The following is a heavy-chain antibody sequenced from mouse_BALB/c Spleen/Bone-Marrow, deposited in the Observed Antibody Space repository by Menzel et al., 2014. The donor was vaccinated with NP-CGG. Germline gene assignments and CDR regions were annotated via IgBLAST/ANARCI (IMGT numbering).Heavy chain of an antibody. CDR1: GYTFTSYY. J-gene: IGHJ3*01. CDR3: ARDDYAY. D-gene: IGHD2-4*01. V-gene: IGHV1S56*01. CDR2: IYPGNVNT. Sequence: QVQLQQPGPELVKPGASVRISCKASGYTFTSYYIHWVKQRPGQGLEWIGWIYPGNVNTKYDEKFKGKATLTADKSSSPAYMQLSSLTSEDSAVYFCARDDYAYWGQGTLVTVSA.